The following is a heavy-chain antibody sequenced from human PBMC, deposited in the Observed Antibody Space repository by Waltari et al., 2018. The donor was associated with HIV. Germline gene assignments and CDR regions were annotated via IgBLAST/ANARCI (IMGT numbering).Heavy chain of an antibody. D-gene: IGHD4-4*01. CDR3: ARGAMTTVTYVDY. CDR1: GFTFSDYY. Sequence: QVQLVESGGGLVKPGGSLRLSCAASGFTFSDYYMSWIRQAPGKGLEWVSYISSSSSYTNYADSVKGRFTISRDNAKNSLYLQMNSLRAEDTAVYYCARGAMTTVTYVDYWGQGTLVTVSS. CDR2: ISSSSSYT. V-gene: IGHV3-11*05. J-gene: IGHJ4*02.